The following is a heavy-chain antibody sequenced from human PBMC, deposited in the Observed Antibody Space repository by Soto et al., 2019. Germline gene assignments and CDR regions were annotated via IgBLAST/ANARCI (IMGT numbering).Heavy chain of an antibody. J-gene: IGHJ6*02. D-gene: IGHD6-19*01. CDR2: IYYSGST. Sequence: PSETLSLTCTVSGGSISSYYWSWIRQPPGKGLEWIGYIYYSGSTNYNPSLKSRVTISVDTSKNQFSLKLSSVTAADTAVYYCARDIPHSPYSSGWPAVYGMDVWGQGTTVTVSS. CDR1: GGSISSYY. CDR3: ARDIPHSPYSSGWPAVYGMDV. V-gene: IGHV4-59*01.